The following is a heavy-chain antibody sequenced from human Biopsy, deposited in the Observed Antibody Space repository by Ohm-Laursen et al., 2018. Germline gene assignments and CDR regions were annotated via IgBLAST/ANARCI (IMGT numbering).Heavy chain of an antibody. J-gene: IGHJ4*02. CDR3: ARGQALKSFDY. CDR1: GYSISSGYY. CDR2: IYHSGST. Sequence: SETLSLTCVVSGYSISSGYYWGWIRQPPGKGLEWIGSIYHSGSTYYNPSLKSRVTISVVTSKNQFSLKLSSVTAADTAGYYCARGQALKSFDYWGQGTLVTVSS. V-gene: IGHV4-38-2*01.